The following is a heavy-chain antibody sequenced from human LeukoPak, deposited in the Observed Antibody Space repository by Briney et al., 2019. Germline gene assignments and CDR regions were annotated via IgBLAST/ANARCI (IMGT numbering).Heavy chain of an antibody. V-gene: IGHV4-39*07. J-gene: IGHJ2*01. CDR3: ARVRSSLRFLEWLPPRDGFDYWYFDL. Sequence: KPSETLSLTCTVSGGSISSSSYYWGWIRQPPGKGLEWIGSIYYSGSTNYNPSLKSRVTISVDTSKNQFSLKLSSVTAADTAVYYCARVRSSLRFLEWLPPRDGFDYWYFDLWGRGTLVTVSS. D-gene: IGHD3-3*01. CDR2: IYYSGST. CDR1: GGSISSSSYY.